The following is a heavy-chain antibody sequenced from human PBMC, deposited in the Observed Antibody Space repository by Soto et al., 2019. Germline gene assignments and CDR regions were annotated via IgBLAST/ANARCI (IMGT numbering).Heavy chain of an antibody. CDR3: AKAGENIVVVVAPDYYYYGMDV. Sequence: EVQLLESGGGLVQPGGSLRLSCAASGFTFSSYAMSWVRQAPGKGLEWVSAISGSGGSTYYADSVKGRFTISRDNSKNTLYLQMNSLRAEDTAVYYCAKAGENIVVVVAPDYYYYGMDVWGQGTTVTVSS. D-gene: IGHD2-15*01. CDR1: GFTFSSYA. CDR2: ISGSGGST. J-gene: IGHJ6*02. V-gene: IGHV3-23*01.